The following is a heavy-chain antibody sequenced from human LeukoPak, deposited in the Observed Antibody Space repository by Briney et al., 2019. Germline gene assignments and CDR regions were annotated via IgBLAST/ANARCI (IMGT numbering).Heavy chain of an antibody. CDR3: AKDHYWSIDY. CDR2: IKGDGISA. CDR1: GFDFSSNW. D-gene: IGHD3-3*01. V-gene: IGHV3-74*01. J-gene: IGHJ4*02. Sequence: GGSLRLSCAASGFDFSSNWMHWVRHAPGQGLVWVSCIKGDGISANYADSVKGRFTISRDIAKNTLYLQMNSLRAEDTGVYYCAKDHYWSIDYWGRGTLVTVSS.